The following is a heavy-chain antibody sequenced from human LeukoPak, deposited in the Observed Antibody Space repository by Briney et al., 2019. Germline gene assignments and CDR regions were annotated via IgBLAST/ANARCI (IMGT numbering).Heavy chain of an antibody. CDR2: LSYDGSEK. J-gene: IGHJ4*02. CDR3: ARALSHSSGWHADY. V-gene: IGHV3-30*04. Sequence: SGGSLRLSCAASGFSFSTYVMHWVRQAPGKGLEWVAVLSYDGSEKYYADSVKGRFTISRDNSKNTLYLQLNSLRPEDTAVYYCARALSHSSGWHADYWGQGALVTVSS. D-gene: IGHD6-19*01. CDR1: GFSFSTYV.